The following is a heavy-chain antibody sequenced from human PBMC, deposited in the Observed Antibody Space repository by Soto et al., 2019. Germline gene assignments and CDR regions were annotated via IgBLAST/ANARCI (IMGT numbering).Heavy chain of an antibody. J-gene: IGHJ5*02. CDR1: GGSISSYC. D-gene: IGHD3-10*01. Sequence: SETLSLTCTVSGGSISSYCWSWIRQAAGKGLEWIGRIYTSGSTNYNPSLKSRVTMSVDTSKNQFSLKLSSVTAADTAVYYCARDVTMVRGVIIKPPSWFDPWGQGTLVTAPQ. CDR3: ARDVTMVRGVIIKPPSWFDP. V-gene: IGHV4-4*07. CDR2: IYTSGST.